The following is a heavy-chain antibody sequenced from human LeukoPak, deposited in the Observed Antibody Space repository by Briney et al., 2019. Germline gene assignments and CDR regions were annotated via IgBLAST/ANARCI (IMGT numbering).Heavy chain of an antibody. CDR1: GYTFTSYG. CDR2: ISAYNGNT. V-gene: IGHV1-18*01. D-gene: IGHD1-20*01. J-gene: IGHJ6*02. CDR3: ARGITGTLYYYYYGMDV. Sequence: ASVKVSCKASGYTFTSYGISWVRQAPGQGLEWMGWISAYNGNTNYAQKLQGRVTMTTDTSTSTAYMELRSLRSDDTAVYYCARGITGTLYYYYYGMDVWGQGTTVTVSS.